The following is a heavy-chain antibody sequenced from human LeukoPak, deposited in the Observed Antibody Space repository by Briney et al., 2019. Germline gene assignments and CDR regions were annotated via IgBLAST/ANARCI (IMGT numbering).Heavy chain of an antibody. D-gene: IGHD1-26*01. Sequence: GRSLRLSCAASGFTFSDYGMHWVRQAPGEGLEWVAVIWHDGSEKYYGDSVKGRFTISRDNAKNSLYLQMSSLRAEDTAVYYCVTTWGAHYWYFDLWGRGALVTVSS. V-gene: IGHV3-33*03. CDR1: GFTFSDYG. CDR2: IWHDGSEK. CDR3: VTTWGAHYWYFDL. J-gene: IGHJ2*01.